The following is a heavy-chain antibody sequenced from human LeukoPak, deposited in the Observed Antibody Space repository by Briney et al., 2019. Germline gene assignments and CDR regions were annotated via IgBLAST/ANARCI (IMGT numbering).Heavy chain of an antibody. CDR1: GLTFSDYS. J-gene: IGHJ4*02. CDR2: ISGSGGGT. Sequence: PGGSLRLSCAASGLTFSDYSMTWVRQAPGKGLEWVSTISGSGGGTYYADSVKGRFTLSRDNSMNTLYLQMNSLRAEDTAVYYCAKDVESGRSADYWGQGTPVTISS. CDR3: AKDVESGRSADY. V-gene: IGHV3-23*01. D-gene: IGHD3-10*01.